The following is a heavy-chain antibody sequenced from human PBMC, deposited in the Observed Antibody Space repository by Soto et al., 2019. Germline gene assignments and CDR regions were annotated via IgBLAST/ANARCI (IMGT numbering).Heavy chain of an antibody. CDR3: ASSNAGAFDI. V-gene: IGHV4-61*01. Sequence: PSETLSLTLTGSGAAVTSATYDWCWIRQPPGKGLEYIGYIYYSGITNYNPSLNSPVSIAVHTSKNQFSLKLSSATCAETAFYSCASSNAGAFDIWGQGTMVTVSS. CDR1: GAAVTSATYD. J-gene: IGHJ3*02. CDR2: IYYSGIT.